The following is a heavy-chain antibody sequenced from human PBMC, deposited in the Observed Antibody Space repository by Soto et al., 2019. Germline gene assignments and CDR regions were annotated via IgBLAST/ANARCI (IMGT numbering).Heavy chain of an antibody. V-gene: IGHV4-30-4*01. Sequence: PSETLSLTCTVSGGSISSGDYYWSWIRQPPGKGLEWIGYIYYSGSTYYNPSLKSRVTISVDTSKNQFSLELSSVTAADTAVYYCARARSDYYDSSGFIDYWGQGTLVTV. CDR3: ARARSDYYDSSGFIDY. D-gene: IGHD3-22*01. J-gene: IGHJ4*02. CDR1: GGSISSGDYY. CDR2: IYYSGST.